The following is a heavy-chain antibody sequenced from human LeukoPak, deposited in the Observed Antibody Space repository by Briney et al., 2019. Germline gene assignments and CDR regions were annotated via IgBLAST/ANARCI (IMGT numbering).Heavy chain of an antibody. D-gene: IGHD6-19*01. V-gene: IGHV4-61*09. CDR1: GGSISSGSYY. Sequence: SETLSLTCTVSGGSISSGSYYWNWIRQPAGKRLEWLGHIFTRGTTNYNAPLESRLTISLDTARNQFSLYLSSVTAADTAMYFCARSSLAVYFDYWGQGTLVTASS. CDR2: IFTRGTT. J-gene: IGHJ4*02. CDR3: ARSSLAVYFDY.